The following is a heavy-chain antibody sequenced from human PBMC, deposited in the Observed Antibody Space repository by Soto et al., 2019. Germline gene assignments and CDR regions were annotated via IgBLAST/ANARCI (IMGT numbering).Heavy chain of an antibody. Sequence: PSETLSLTCTVSGGSISSGDYYWSWIRQPPGKGLEWIGYIYYSGSTYYNPSLKSRVTISVDTSKNQFSLKLSSVTAADTAVYYCARGRYYGSGPVSYWGQGTLVTSPQ. CDR2: IYYSGST. CDR3: ARGRYYGSGPVSY. D-gene: IGHD3-10*01. J-gene: IGHJ4*02. V-gene: IGHV4-30-4*01. CDR1: GGSISSGDYY.